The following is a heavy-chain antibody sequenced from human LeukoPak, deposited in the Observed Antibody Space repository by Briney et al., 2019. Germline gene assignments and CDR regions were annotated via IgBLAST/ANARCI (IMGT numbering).Heavy chain of an antibody. CDR2: IWYDGSNK. CDR1: GFTFSSYD. V-gene: IGHV3-33*01. Sequence: PGGSLRLSCAASGFTFSSYDMHWVRQAPGKGLEWVAVIWYDGSNKYYADSVKGRFTISRDNSKNTLYLQMNSLRAEDTAVYYCARDNPLEGPFDYRGQEPWSPSPQ. J-gene: IGHJ4*01. CDR3: ARDNPLEGPFDY.